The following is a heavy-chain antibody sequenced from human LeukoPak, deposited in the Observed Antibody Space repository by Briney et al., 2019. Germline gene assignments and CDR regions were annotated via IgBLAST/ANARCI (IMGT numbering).Heavy chain of an antibody. J-gene: IGHJ4*02. CDR2: IIPIFGTA. V-gene: IGHV1-69*05. D-gene: IGHD6-6*01. CDR3: ARVGKVAARLFYFDY. CDR1: GGTFSSYA. Sequence: SVKVSCKASGGTFSSYAISWVRQAPGQGLEWMGGIIPIFGTANYAQKFQGRVTITTDESTSTAYMELSSLRSEDTAVYYCARVGKVAARLFYFDYWGQGTLVTVSS.